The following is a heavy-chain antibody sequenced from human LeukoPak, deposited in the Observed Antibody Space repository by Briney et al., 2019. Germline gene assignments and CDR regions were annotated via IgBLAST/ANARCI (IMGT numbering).Heavy chain of an antibody. D-gene: IGHD3-10*01. CDR3: ASGGVMVRESGTNPYYFDY. J-gene: IGHJ4*02. V-gene: IGHV4-59*01. CDR2: MYNSGST. CDR1: PGSISSYS. Sequence: SETLSLTCTVSPGSISSYSWSWLRQTPEKGLEWLGYMYNSGSTNYNPSLKSRVTISVDTAKNQFSLKLRSVTAADTAVYYCASGGVMVRESGTNPYYFDYWGQGTLVTVSS.